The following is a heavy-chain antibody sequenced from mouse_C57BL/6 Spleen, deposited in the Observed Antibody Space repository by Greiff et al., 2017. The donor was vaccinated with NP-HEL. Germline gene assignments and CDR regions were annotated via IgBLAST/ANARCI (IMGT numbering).Heavy chain of an antibody. CDR3: ARSGGPLDY. V-gene: IGHV1-82*01. CDR1: GYAFSSSW. Sequence: QVHVKQSGPELVKPGASVKISCKASGYAFSSSWMNWVKQRPGKGLEWIGRIYPGDGDTNYNGKFKGKATLTADNSSSTAYMQLSSLTSEDSAVYFCARSGGPLDYWGQGTTLTVSS. D-gene: IGHD3-1*01. CDR2: IYPGDGDT. J-gene: IGHJ2*01.